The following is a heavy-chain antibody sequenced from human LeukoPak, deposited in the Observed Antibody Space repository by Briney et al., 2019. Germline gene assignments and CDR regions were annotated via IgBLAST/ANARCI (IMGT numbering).Heavy chain of an antibody. Sequence: SETLSLTCTVSGGSISSYYWSWIRQPPGKGLEWIGYIYYSGSTNYNPSLESRVTISVDTSKNQFSLKLSSVTAADTAVYYCARGPSGSYFLENFDYWGQGTLVTVSS. CDR1: GGSISSYY. CDR2: IYYSGST. J-gene: IGHJ4*02. CDR3: ARGPSGSYFLENFDY. D-gene: IGHD1-26*01. V-gene: IGHV4-59*01.